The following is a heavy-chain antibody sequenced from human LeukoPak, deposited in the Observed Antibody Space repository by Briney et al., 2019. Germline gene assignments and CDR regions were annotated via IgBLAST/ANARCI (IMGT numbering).Heavy chain of an antibody. J-gene: IGHJ4*02. CDR2: FYYSGST. Sequence: SETLSLTCSVSGGSINSGSYYWGWIRQPPGKGLEWIGTFYYSGSTYYNPSLKSRVTISVDTSKNQFSLNLSSVTAADTAVYYCARHFQPSSVGAIAVWGQGTLVTISS. V-gene: IGHV4-39*01. CDR3: ARHFQPSSVGAIAV. CDR1: GGSINSGSYY. D-gene: IGHD1-26*01.